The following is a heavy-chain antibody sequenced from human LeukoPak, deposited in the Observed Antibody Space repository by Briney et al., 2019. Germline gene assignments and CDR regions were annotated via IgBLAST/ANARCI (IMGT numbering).Heavy chain of an antibody. Sequence: SETLSLTCTVSSGSISGSDYYWCWIRQSPGKRLEWIGYIYYSGSTNYNPSLKSRVTISVDASKNQFSLKLSSVTAADTAVYYCARRLGTTTAAYDAFDIWGQGTMVTVSS. CDR1: SGSISGSDYY. V-gene: IGHV4-61*05. J-gene: IGHJ3*02. CDR2: IYYSGST. D-gene: IGHD4-17*01. CDR3: ARRLGTTTAAYDAFDI.